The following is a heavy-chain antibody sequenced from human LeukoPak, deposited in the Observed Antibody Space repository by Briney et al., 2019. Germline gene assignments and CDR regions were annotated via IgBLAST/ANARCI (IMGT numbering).Heavy chain of an antibody. CDR3: ARADYDTSASTRKQIDY. CDR2: MNPNSGNT. CDR1: GYSFTNYD. V-gene: IGHV1-8*01. J-gene: IGHJ4*02. Sequence: ASVKVSCKASGYSFTNYDINWVRQATGQGLEWMGWMNPNSGNTAYAQKFQGRVTMTRNASISTAYMELSSLKSEDTAVYFCARADYDTSASTRKQIDYWGQGTLVTVSS. D-gene: IGHD3-22*01.